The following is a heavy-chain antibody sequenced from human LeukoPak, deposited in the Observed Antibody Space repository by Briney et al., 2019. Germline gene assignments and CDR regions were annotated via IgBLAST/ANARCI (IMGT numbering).Heavy chain of an antibody. Sequence: SETLSLTCTVSGGSISSYYWSWIRQPPGKGLEWIGSIYYSGSTYYNPSLKSRVTISVDTSKNQFSLKLSSVTAADTAVYYCARLGPTYYYDSSGYPDYYYYYMDVWGKGTTVTVSS. V-gene: IGHV4-39*01. CDR3: ARLGPTYYYDSSGYPDYYYYYMDV. D-gene: IGHD3-22*01. CDR2: IYYSGST. J-gene: IGHJ6*03. CDR1: GGSISSYY.